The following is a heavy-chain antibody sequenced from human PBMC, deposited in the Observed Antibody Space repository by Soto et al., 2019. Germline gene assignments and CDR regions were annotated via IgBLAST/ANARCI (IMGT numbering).Heavy chain of an antibody. D-gene: IGHD5-12*01. CDR2: MSSSGST. CDR3: ARDVGATSAFDI. V-gene: IGHV4-59*01. CDR1: GGSITTYY. Sequence: SETLSLSYTVSGGSITTYYWSWIRQPPGKGLEWINYMSSSGSTNYNPSLKSRVTVSVDTSKNQFSLKLSSVTAADTAVYYCARDVGATSAFDIWGQGTMVTVSS. J-gene: IGHJ3*02.